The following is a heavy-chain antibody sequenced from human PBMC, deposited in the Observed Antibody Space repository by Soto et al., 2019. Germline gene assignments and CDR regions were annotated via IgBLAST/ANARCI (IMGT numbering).Heavy chain of an antibody. Sequence: ASVKVSCKASGYTFTRDQIHWVRQAPGQGLEWMGMIDPSGGKTNYAQKFQGRVTMTRDTSTSTVYMALSSLRSEDTAIYFCARVMRSLLSITALDTWGQGTLVTVSS. J-gene: IGHJ5*02. CDR2: IDPSGGKT. V-gene: IGHV1-46*01. CDR1: GYTFTRDQ. CDR3: ARVMRSLLSITALDT. D-gene: IGHD5-18*01.